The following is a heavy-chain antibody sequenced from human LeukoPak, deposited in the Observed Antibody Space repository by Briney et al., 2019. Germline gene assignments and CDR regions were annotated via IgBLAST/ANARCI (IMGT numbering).Heavy chain of an antibody. CDR1: GGSISSHY. CDR2: IHYSRST. V-gene: IGHV4-59*11. D-gene: IGHD6-13*01. CDR3: ARTIYSSPEGEGFDP. J-gene: IGHJ5*02. Sequence: SETLSLTCTVSGGSISSHYWSWIGQSPGTGREWIGFIHYSRSTHYNPSLRSRVSISLDTSRTHFSLRLSSVTTADTAVYYCARTIYSSPEGEGFDPWGRGTLAIVSS.